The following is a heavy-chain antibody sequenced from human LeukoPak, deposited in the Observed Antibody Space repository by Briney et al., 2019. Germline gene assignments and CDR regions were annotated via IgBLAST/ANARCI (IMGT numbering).Heavy chain of an antibody. Sequence: GRSLRLSCAASGFTFSNYAMHWVRQAPGKGLEWVALISYDASSKYHADSVKGRFTISRDNSKNTLSLQMNSLRPEDTAVYFCARELTGAAFDHWGQGIPVTVSS. CDR2: ISYDASSK. CDR1: GFTFSNYA. CDR3: ARELTGAAFDH. D-gene: IGHD3-9*01. J-gene: IGHJ4*02. V-gene: IGHV3-30*04.